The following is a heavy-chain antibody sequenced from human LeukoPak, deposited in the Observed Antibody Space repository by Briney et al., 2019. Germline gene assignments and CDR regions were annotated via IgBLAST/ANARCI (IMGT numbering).Heavy chain of an antibody. CDR2: ISYDGSNK. J-gene: IGHJ4*02. CDR1: GFTFNNYA. Sequence: PGGSLRLSCVVSGFTFNNYAMHWVRQAPGKGLEWVAVISYDGSNKFYADSVRGRFTISRDNSKNTLFLQMNSLRPEDTAVYYCARGPDYDILADYFDYWGQGTLVTVSS. CDR3: ARGPDYDILADYFDY. D-gene: IGHD3-9*01. V-gene: IGHV3-30*04.